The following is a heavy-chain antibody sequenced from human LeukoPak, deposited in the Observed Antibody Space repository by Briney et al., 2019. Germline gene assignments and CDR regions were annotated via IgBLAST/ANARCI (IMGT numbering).Heavy chain of an antibody. CDR2: ISGSGGST. V-gene: IGHV3-23*01. D-gene: IGHD5-18*01. CDR3: AKDPQLWWFDP. CDR1: GFIFSSYA. J-gene: IGHJ5*02. Sequence: GGSLRLSYAASGFIFSSYAMSWVRQAPGKGLEWVSAISGSGGSTYYADSVKGRFTISRDNSKNTLNLQMNSLRAEDTAVYYCAKDPQLWWFDPWGQGTLVTVSS.